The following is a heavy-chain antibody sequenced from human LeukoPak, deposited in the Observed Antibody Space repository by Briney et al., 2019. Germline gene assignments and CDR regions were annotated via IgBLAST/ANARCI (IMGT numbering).Heavy chain of an antibody. CDR3: ARDHGVITMMNGGDY. D-gene: IGHD3-22*01. V-gene: IGHV3-21*01. J-gene: IGHJ4*02. CDR1: GFTFSSYS. Sequence: PGGSLRLSCAASGFTFSSYSINWVRQAPGKGLEWVSSISSSSSSIHYADSVKGRFTISRDNAKNSLYLQMNSLRAEDTAVYYCARDHGVITMMNGGDYWGQGTLVTVSS. CDR2: ISSSSSSI.